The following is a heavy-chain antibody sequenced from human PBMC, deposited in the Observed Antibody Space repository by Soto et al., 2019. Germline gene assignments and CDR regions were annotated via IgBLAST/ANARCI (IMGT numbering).Heavy chain of an antibody. CDR1: GYTFTSYA. V-gene: IGHV1-3*05. J-gene: IGHJ6*02. CDR2: ITVGNGNT. Sequence: QVQLVQSGAEEKKPGASVKVSCKASGYTFTSYAMHWVRQAPGKRLAWMGWITVGNGNTKYSQKFQGRVTITRDTSASTAYIERTSLRSEDTAVYYCARGYDLWRGTDVWGQGTTVTVS. CDR3: ARGYDLWRGTDV. D-gene: IGHD3-3*01.